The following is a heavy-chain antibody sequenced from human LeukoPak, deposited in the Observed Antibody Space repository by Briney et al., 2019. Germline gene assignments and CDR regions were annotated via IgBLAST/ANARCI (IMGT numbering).Heavy chain of an antibody. D-gene: IGHD6-13*01. CDR2: ISSISTTI. J-gene: IGHJ4*02. CDR3: ARSILRDSSSWPVFDY. V-gene: IGHV3-21*01. CDR1: GFTFSTYS. Sequence: KAGGSLRLSCGVSGFTFSTYSMTWVRQAPGKGLEWVSFISSISTTIYYADSVKGRFTISRDNANDSLYLHMNSLRAEDTAVYYCARSILRDSSSWPVFDYWGQGTLVTVSS.